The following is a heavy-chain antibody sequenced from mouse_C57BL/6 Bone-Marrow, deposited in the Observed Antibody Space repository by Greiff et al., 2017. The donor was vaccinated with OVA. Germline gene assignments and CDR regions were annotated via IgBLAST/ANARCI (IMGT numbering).Heavy chain of an antibody. CDR3: ARDYYGSSYWFAY. CDR2: IDPSDSYT. D-gene: IGHD1-1*01. J-gene: IGHJ3*01. Sequence: QVQLQQPGAELVKPGASVKLSCKASGYTFTSYWMQWVKQRPGQGLEWIGEIDPSDSYTNYNQKFKGKATLTLDTSSSTAYMQLSSLTSEDSACYYCARDYYGSSYWFAYWGQGTLVTVSA. CDR1: GYTFTSYW. V-gene: IGHV1-50*01.